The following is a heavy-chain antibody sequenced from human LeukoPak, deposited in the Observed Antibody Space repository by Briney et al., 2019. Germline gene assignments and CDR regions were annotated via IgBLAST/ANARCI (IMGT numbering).Heavy chain of an antibody. Sequence: PSETLSLTCAVSGASISSSNYYWGWVRQSPGKGLEWIGNIYSSGNTYYNASLKSRVTMYIDTSKNQFSLKLSSVTAADTAMYYCAKSNGYGLIEYWGQGTLVTGSS. D-gene: IGHD5-12*01. CDR1: GASISSSNYY. J-gene: IGHJ4*02. V-gene: IGHV4-39*01. CDR3: AKSNGYGLIEY. CDR2: IYSSGNT.